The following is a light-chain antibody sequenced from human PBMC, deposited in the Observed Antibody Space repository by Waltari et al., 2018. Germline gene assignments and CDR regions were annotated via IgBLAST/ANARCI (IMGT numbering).Light chain of an antibody. CDR3: QQRYNSFT. V-gene: IGKV3-11*01. CDR1: QSVSSN. Sequence: DIVLTQSPATLSLSPGERATLSCRASQSVSSNLAWYQQKPGQAPRLLIYDASIRATGIPVRFSGSGSGTDFTLTISSLEPEDSAVYYCQQRYNSFTFGPGTKGTSN. J-gene: IGKJ3*01. CDR2: DAS.